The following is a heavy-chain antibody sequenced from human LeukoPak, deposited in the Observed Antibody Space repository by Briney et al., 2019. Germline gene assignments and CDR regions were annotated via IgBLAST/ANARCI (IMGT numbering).Heavy chain of an antibody. V-gene: IGHV3-23*01. D-gene: IGHD3-16*02. CDR3: AKYGVTFGGVIVPHGY. CDR1: GFTFSSYA. J-gene: IGHJ4*02. Sequence: PGGSLRLSCAASGFTFSSYAMSWVRQAPGKGLKWVSAISGSGGSTYYADSVKGRFTISRDNSKNTLYLQMNSLRAEDTAVYYCAKYGVTFGGVIVPHGYWGQGTLVTVSS. CDR2: ISGSGGST.